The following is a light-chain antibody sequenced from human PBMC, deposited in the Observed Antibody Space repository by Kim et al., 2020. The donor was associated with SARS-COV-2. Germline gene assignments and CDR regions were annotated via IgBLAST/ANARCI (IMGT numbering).Light chain of an antibody. Sequence: DVHMTQSPSSLSASVGDRVTITCRASQDVGNYLAWFQQKPGKAPKSLIYGASILQSGLPSRFSGSGSGTIFTLTISTLQPEDFATYYCQQYSRFPITFGQGTRLEIK. CDR1: QDVGNY. V-gene: IGKV1-16*01. CDR3: QQYSRFPIT. CDR2: GAS. J-gene: IGKJ5*01.